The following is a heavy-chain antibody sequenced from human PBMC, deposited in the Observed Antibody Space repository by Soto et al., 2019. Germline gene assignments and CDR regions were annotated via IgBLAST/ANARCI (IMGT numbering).Heavy chain of an antibody. Sequence: VGSLRLSCVASGFTFSDYSMSWIRQAPGEGLEWLAFIDSRGRTLSYADSVRGRFTISRDNAENSVYLQMDSLRADDTAVYYCARQAARNYIDSWGQGNSVTVSS. CDR1: GFTFSDYS. V-gene: IGHV3-11*01. D-gene: IGHD6-6*01. CDR2: IDSRGRTL. CDR3: ARQAARNYIDS. J-gene: IGHJ4*02.